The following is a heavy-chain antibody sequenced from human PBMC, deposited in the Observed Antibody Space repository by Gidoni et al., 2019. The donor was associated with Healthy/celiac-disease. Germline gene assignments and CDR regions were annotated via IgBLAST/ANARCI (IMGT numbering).Heavy chain of an antibody. J-gene: IGHJ4*02. CDR2: IYYSGST. V-gene: IGHV4-59*01. Sequence: QVQLQESGPGLVKPSETLSLTCTVSGGSISSYYWSSIRQPPGKGLEWIGYIYYSGSTNYNTSLKSRVTISVDTSKNQFSLNLSSVTAADTAVYYCARDKGDGFYYFDYWGQGTLVTVSS. CDR1: GGSISSYY. CDR3: ARDKGDGFYYFDY. D-gene: IGHD3-10*01.